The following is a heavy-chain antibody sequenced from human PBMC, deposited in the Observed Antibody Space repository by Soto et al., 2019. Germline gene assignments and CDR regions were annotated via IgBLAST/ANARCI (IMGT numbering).Heavy chain of an antibody. V-gene: IGHV3-23*01. CDR3: AKDLGLDAFDI. CDR2: ISGSGGST. Sequence: PGGSLRLSCAASGVTLCSYAMGGVRQAPGKGLEWVSAISGSGGSTYYADSVKGRFTISRDNSKNTLYLQMNSLRAEDTAVYYCAKDLGLDAFDIWGQGTMVTVSS. J-gene: IGHJ3*02. CDR1: GVTLCSYA.